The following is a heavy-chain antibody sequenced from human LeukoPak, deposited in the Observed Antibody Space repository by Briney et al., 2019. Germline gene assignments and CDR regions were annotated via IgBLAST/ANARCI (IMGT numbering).Heavy chain of an antibody. V-gene: IGHV3-30*18. CDR1: GFTFSSYG. J-gene: IGHJ4*02. CDR2: ISYDGSNK. Sequence: GGSLRLSCAASGFTFSSYGMHWVRQAPGKGLEWVAVISYDGSNKYYADSVKGRFTISRDNSKNTLYLQMNSLRAEDTAVYYCAKDEGGAIFDYWGQGTLVTGFS. CDR3: AKDEGGAIFDY. D-gene: IGHD3-16*01.